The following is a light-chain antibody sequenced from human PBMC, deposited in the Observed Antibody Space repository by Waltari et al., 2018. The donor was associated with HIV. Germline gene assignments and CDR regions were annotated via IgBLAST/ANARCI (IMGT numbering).Light chain of an antibody. CDR1: NGHSDYA. Sequence: QLLLTQSPSASAPLGASVRLTCTLSNGHSDYAITWHQQQPEKGPRFLMRLNSDGSHNKGDGISDRVAGSSSGAERYLTISSLQAEDEGDYHCQTWGAGIQVFGGGTKLTVL. CDR3: QTWGAGIQV. CDR2: LNSDGSH. V-gene: IGLV4-69*01. J-gene: IGLJ2*01.